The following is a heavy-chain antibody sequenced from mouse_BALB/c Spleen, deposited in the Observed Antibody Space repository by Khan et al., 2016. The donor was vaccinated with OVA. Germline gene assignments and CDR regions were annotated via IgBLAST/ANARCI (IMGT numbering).Heavy chain of an antibody. J-gene: IGHJ4*01. CDR2: IRTKTYNYET. V-gene: IGHV10S3*01. CDR3: VREGWDY. CDR1: GFTFNTSA. Sequence: MQLEESGGGLVQPKGSLKLSCAASGFTFNTSAMTWVRQAPEKGLEWIARIRTKTYNYETYYADSVKDRFTISRADSQSMLYLQMNNLTTEDTAMYFCVREGWDYWGQGTSVTVSS.